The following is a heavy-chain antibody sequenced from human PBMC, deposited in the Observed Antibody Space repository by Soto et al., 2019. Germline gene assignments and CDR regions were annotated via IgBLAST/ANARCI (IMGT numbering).Heavy chain of an antibody. CDR1: GFTFSSYS. J-gene: IGHJ6*02. CDR3: ARDYDFWSGLDYYYYYYGMDV. Sequence: GGSLRLSCAASGFTFSSYSMNWVRQAPGKGLEWVSSISSSSSYIYYADSVKGRFTISRDNAKNSLYLQMNSLRAEDTAVYYCARDYDFWSGLDYYYYYYGMDVWGQGTTVTVSS. D-gene: IGHD3-3*01. V-gene: IGHV3-21*01. CDR2: ISSSSSYI.